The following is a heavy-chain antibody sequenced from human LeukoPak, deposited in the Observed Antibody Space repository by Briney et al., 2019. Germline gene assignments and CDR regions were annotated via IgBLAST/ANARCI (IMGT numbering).Heavy chain of an antibody. CDR3: ARAVHRDYYGVYYYYYYMDV. J-gene: IGHJ6*03. D-gene: IGHD2-21*02. CDR1: GGSFSGYY. CDR2: MNHSGSA. V-gene: IGHV4-34*01. Sequence: SETLSLTCAVYGGSFSGYYWTWIRQPPGKGLEWIGEMNHSGSANYNPSLKSRVTISVDTSKNQFSLKLSSVTAADTAVYYCARAVHRDYYGVYYYYYYMDVWGKGTTVTVSS.